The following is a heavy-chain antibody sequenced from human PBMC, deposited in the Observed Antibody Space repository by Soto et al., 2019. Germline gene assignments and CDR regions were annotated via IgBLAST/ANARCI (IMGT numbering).Heavy chain of an antibody. D-gene: IGHD1-26*01. CDR2: TRNKANSYTT. CDR1: GFIFSDHY. J-gene: IGHJ2*01. CDR3: TRSSGTYKYFDL. V-gene: IGHV3-72*01. Sequence: EVQLVDSGGNLVQPGGSLRLSCAASGFIFSDHYMDWVRQAPGKGLEWVARTRNKANSYTTEYAASVKGRFTVSRDNSQTSLYLQMNSLKTEDTAVYYCTRSSGTYKYFDLWGRGTLVTVSS.